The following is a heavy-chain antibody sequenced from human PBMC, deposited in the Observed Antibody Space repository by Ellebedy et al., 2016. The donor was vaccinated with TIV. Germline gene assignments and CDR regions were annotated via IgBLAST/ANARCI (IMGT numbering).Heavy chain of an antibody. J-gene: IGHJ4*02. CDR1: GFAFSTFA. V-gene: IGHV3-23*01. CDR2: ISVNGDRT. Sequence: GESLKISCEASGFAFSTFAMSWVRQAPGKGLEWVSHISVNGDRTYDADSVKGRFTISRDNARNALYLQMDRLRAEDTAVYYCVRDSEHYSFDYWGQGTLVTVSS. D-gene: IGHD3-10*01. CDR3: VRDSEHYSFDY.